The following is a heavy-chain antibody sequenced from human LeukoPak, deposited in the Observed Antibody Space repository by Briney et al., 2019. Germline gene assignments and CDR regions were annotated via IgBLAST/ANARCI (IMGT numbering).Heavy chain of an antibody. CDR3: AKGIDRFNKIDC. CDR2: IWYDGSNK. CDR1: GFTFSSYG. V-gene: IGHV3-33*06. J-gene: IGHJ4*02. D-gene: IGHD1-14*01. Sequence: GRSLRLSCAASGFTFSSYGMHWVRQAPGKGLEWVAVIWYDGSNKYYADSVKGRFTISRDNSKNTLYLQMNSLRAEDTAVYYCAKGIDRFNKIDCWGQGTLVTVSS.